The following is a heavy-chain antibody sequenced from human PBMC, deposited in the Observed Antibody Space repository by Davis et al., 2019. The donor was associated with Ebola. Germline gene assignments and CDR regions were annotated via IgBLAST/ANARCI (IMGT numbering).Heavy chain of an antibody. CDR2: IYAGGET. CDR3: ARESYSSQVPVLIPYYYSGMDV. CDR1: GFTVSGNY. V-gene: IGHV3-53*01. D-gene: IGHD2-21*01. J-gene: IGHJ6*02. Sequence: GESLKISCAASGFTVSGNYMSWVRQAPGKGLEWVSIIYAGGETYYEDSVKGRFSISRDKSKNTLYLQMHSLRAEDTAVYYCARESYSSQVPVLIPYYYSGMDVWGQGTTVIVSS.